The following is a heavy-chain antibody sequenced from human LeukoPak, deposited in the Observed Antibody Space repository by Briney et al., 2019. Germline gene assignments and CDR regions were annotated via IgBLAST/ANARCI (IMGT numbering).Heavy chain of an antibody. CDR3: ARDFEVVVPAATGYYFYYYYLDV. CDR2: INPNSGGT. D-gene: IGHD2-2*01. CDR1: GYTFTGYY. J-gene: IGHJ6*03. Sequence: ASVKVSCKASGYTFTGYYMHWVRQAPGQGLEWMGWINPNSGGTNYAQKFQGRVTMTRDTSISTAYMELSRLRSDDTAMYYCARDFEVVVPAATGYYFYYYYLDVWGKGTTVTVSS. V-gene: IGHV1-2*02.